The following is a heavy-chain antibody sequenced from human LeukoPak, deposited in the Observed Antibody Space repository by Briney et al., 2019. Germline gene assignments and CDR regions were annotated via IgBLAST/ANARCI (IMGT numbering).Heavy chain of an antibody. CDR3: AAYYYGSGSYYRRGYYFDY. CDR2: IYNSGST. V-gene: IGHV4-59*01. J-gene: IGHJ4*02. Sequence: SETLSLTCTVSGGSISSYYWSWIRQPPGKGLEWIGYIYNSGSTNYNPSLKGRVTISVDTSQNQFSLRLSSVTAADTAVYYCAAYYYGSGSYYRRGYYFDYWGQGTLVTVSS. D-gene: IGHD3-10*01. CDR1: GGSISSYY.